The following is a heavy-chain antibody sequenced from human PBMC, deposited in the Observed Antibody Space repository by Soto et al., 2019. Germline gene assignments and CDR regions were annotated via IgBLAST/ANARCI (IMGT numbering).Heavy chain of an antibody. CDR2: VHHGGRT. CDR1: GGSVTTSSTY. CDR3: ARDRDYYDNGGYLRYFDF. Sequence: SETLSLTCTVSGGSVTTSSTYWSWIRHSPGKGLEWIGYVHHGGRTYYNPSLKSRVKMSVDTAKNQYDLTLTSVTAADTAVYYCARDRDYYDNGGYLRYFDFWGQGTQVTVSS. D-gene: IGHD3-16*01. J-gene: IGHJ4*02. V-gene: IGHV4-31*03.